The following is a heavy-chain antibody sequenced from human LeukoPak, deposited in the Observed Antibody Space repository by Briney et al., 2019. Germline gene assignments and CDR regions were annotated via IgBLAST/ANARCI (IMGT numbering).Heavy chain of an antibody. Sequence: PGGSLRLSCAASGFTFGDYAMHWVRQVPGKGLEWVSRISWNSGSIDYGDSVKGRFSISRDNAKNSLYLQMNSLRAEDTALYFCAKDSSSSNYYYGMDVWGQGTTVAVSS. CDR1: GFTFGDYA. D-gene: IGHD6-6*01. CDR3: AKDSSSSNYYYGMDV. J-gene: IGHJ6*02. CDR2: ISWNSGSI. V-gene: IGHV3-9*01.